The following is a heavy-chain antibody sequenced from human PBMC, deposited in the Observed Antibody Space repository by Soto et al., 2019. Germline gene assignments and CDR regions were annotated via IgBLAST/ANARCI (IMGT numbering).Heavy chain of an antibody. Sequence: SQTLSLTCAISGDSVSSKNAAWNWIRQSPSRGLEWLGRTYDRSKWSTDYAVSVKSRITINPDTSKNQFSLQLNSVTPEDTAVYYCTRALSGSYDSWGQGTLVTVSS. J-gene: IGHJ5*01. CDR2: TYDRSKWST. CDR1: GDSVSSKNAA. D-gene: IGHD1-26*01. CDR3: TRALSGSYDS. V-gene: IGHV6-1*01.